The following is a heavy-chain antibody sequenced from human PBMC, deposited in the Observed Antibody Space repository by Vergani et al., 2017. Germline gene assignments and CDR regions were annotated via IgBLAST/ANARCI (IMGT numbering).Heavy chain of an antibody. CDR2: IYPGDSDT. CDR3: ARHGQLERRAYYYGMDV. V-gene: IGHV5-51*01. J-gene: IGHJ6*02. D-gene: IGHD1-1*01. CDR1: GYSFTSYW. Sequence: EVQLVQSGAEVKKPGESLKISCKGSGYSFTSYWIGWVRQMPGKGLEWMGIIYPGDSDTRYSPSFQGQVTISADKSLSTAYLQWSSLKASDTAMYYCARHGQLERRAYYYGMDVWGQGTTVTVSS.